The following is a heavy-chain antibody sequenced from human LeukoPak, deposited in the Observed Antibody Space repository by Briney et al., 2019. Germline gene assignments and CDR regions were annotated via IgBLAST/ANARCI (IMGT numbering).Heavy chain of an antibody. CDR2: IYPGDSDT. J-gene: IGHJ6*03. CDR1: GYSFTSYW. V-gene: IGHV5-51*01. D-gene: IGHD1-7*01. CDR3: ARHLEYNWNYGSKPYYYYYMDV. Sequence: GESLKISCKGSGYSFTSYWIGWVRQMPGEGLEWMGIIYPGDSDTRYSPSFQGQVTISADKSISTAYLQWSSLKASDTAMYYCARHLEYNWNYGSKPYYYYYMDVWGKGTTVTVSS.